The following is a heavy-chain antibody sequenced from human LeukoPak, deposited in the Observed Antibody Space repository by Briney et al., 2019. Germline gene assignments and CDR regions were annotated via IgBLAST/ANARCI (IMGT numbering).Heavy chain of an antibody. Sequence: ASVKVSCKASGYTFTGYYMHWVRQAPGQGLEWMGWINPNSGGTNYAQKFQGRVTITADKSTSTAYMELSSLRSEDTAVYYCARGRTYYDILTGPPFDYWGQGTLVTVSS. V-gene: IGHV1-2*02. D-gene: IGHD3-9*01. J-gene: IGHJ4*02. CDR2: INPNSGGT. CDR3: ARGRTYYDILTGPPFDY. CDR1: GYTFTGYY.